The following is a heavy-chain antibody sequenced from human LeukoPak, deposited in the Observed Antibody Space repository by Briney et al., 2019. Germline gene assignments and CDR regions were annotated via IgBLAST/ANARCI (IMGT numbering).Heavy chain of an antibody. CDR1: GGSISSYY. Sequence: PSETLSLSCTVSGGSISSYYWSWIRQPPGKGLEWIGYIYYSGSSNYNPSLNSRVTISVATSNNQFSLKLSPVTAADTAVSYCARQSRGYRFDYWGQGTLVTVSS. CDR3: ARQSRGYRFDY. D-gene: IGHD3-16*02. J-gene: IGHJ4*02. CDR2: IYYSGSS. V-gene: IGHV4-59*08.